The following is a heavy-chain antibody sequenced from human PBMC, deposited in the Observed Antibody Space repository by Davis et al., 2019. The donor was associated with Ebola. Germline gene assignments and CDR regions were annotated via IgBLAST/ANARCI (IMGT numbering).Heavy chain of an antibody. CDR2: IKSKTDGGTT. J-gene: IGHJ6*03. V-gene: IGHV3-15*01. D-gene: IGHD2-21*01. Sequence: PGGSLRLSCAASGFTFSNAWMSWVRQAPGKGLEWVGRIKSKTDGGTTDYAAPVKGRITISRDDSKNTLDLQMNSLKTEDTAVYYCTTEAYCGGDCYPYYYYMDVRGKGTTVTVSS. CDR1: GFTFSNAW. CDR3: TTEAYCGGDCYPYYYYMDV.